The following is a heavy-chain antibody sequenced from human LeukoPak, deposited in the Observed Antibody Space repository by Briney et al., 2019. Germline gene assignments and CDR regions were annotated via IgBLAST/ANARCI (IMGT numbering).Heavy chain of an antibody. Sequence: GGSLRLACAPSGFTFSNYEMNWVRHAPGKGLEWVSFISSSGVLIYYADSVKGRFTISRDNAKNSLYLQMNSLRVEDTAVYYCARVSGSGWHFDYWGQGSLVTVSS. D-gene: IGHD6-19*01. J-gene: IGHJ4*02. V-gene: IGHV3-48*03. CDR3: ARVSGSGWHFDY. CDR2: ISSSGVLI. CDR1: GFTFSNYE.